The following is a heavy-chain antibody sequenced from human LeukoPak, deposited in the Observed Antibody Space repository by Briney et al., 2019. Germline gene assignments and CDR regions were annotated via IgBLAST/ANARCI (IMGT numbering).Heavy chain of an antibody. D-gene: IGHD3-10*01. CDR1: GFKFDEYV. V-gene: IGHV3-9*01. J-gene: IGHJ4*02. CDR3: AKGTQRGNSGWGYFIDF. Sequence: GGSLRLSCEASGFKFDEYVMHWVRQAPGKGLEWVSGINWNSSSIDYADSVKGRFTISRDNAKNFLYVQMNNLRAEDTALYYCAKGTQRGNSGWGYFIDFWGQGTLVTVSS. CDR2: INWNSSSI.